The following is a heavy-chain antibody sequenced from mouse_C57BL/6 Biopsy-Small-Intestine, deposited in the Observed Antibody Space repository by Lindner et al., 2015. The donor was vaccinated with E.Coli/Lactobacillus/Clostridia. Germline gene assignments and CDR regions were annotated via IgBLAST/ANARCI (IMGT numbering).Heavy chain of an antibody. CDR2: IYPGDGDT. Sequence: VQLQESGPELVKPGASVKISCKASGYVFSSSWMNWVKQRPGKGLEWIGRIYPGDGDTNYNGKFKGKATLTADKSSSTAYMQLNSLTSEDSAVYFCVRGRPRDYFDYWGQGTTLTVSS. CDR3: VRGRPRDYFDY. CDR1: GYVFSSSW. V-gene: IGHV1-82*01. D-gene: IGHD3-1*01. J-gene: IGHJ2*01.